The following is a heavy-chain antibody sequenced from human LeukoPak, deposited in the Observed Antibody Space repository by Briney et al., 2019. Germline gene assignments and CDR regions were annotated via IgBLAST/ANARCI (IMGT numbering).Heavy chain of an antibody. CDR1: GGTFSSYA. CDR2: IIPIFGTA. D-gene: IGHD2-15*01. V-gene: IGHV1-69*01. CDR3: VIVVVVAATQWSAFDI. J-gene: IGHJ3*02. Sequence: SVKGSCKASGGTFSSYAISWVRQAPGQGLEWMGGIIPIFGTANYAQKFQGRVTITADESTSTAYMELSSLRSEDTAVYYCVIVVVVAATQWSAFDIWGQGTMVTVSS.